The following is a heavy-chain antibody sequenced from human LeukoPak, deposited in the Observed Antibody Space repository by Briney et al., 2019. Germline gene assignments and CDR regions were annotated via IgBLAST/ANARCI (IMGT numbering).Heavy chain of an antibody. CDR2: IYASGST. J-gene: IGHJ5*02. Sequence: SETLSLTCTVSGGSFSSASYYWSWIRQPAGKGLEWIGRIYASGSTNYNPSLKSRVTISVDTSKNQFSLKLSSVTAADTAVYYCARDAVYGSGKNWFDPWGQGTLVTVSS. D-gene: IGHD3-10*01. CDR3: ARDAVYGSGKNWFDP. CDR1: GGSFSSASYY. V-gene: IGHV4-61*10.